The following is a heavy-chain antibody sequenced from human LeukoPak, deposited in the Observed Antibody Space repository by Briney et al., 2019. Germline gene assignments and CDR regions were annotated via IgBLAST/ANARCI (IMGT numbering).Heavy chain of an antibody. Sequence: PGGSLRLSCAASGFTVSSNYMDWVRQAPGKGLEWVSLIYSCGDTYYADSVKGRFTISRDNSKNTLYLQMNSLRAEDTAVYYCARERMGARTSPFDYWGQGTLVTVSS. CDR3: ARERMGARTSPFDY. D-gene: IGHD1-26*01. J-gene: IGHJ4*02. CDR2: IYSCGDT. V-gene: IGHV3-66*03. CDR1: GFTVSSNY.